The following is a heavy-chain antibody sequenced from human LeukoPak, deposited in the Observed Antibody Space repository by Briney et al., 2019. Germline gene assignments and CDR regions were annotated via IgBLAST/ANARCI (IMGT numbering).Heavy chain of an antibody. V-gene: IGHV3-11*05. CDR1: GFTFSDYY. J-gene: IGHJ4*02. D-gene: IGHD2/OR15-2a*01. CDR3: ARAPILYYLDY. Sequence: PGRSLRLSCAASGFTFSDYYMSWIRQAPGKGLEWASYISSSSSYTNYADSVKGRFTISRDNAKNSLYLQMNSLRAEDTAVYYCARAPILYYLDYWGQGTLVTVSS. CDR2: ISSSSSYT.